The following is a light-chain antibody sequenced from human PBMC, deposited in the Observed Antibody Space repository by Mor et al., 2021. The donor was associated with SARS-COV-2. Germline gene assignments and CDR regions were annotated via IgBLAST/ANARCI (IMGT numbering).Light chain of an antibody. J-gene: IGLJ2*01. CDR2: DVS. Sequence: DVGGYNYVSWYQQHPGKAPKLMIYDVSNRPSGVSNRFSGSKSGNTASLTISGLQAEDEADYYCCSYTSSSTLVVFGG. V-gene: IGLV2-14*03. CDR3: CSYTSSSTLVV. CDR1: DVGGYNY.